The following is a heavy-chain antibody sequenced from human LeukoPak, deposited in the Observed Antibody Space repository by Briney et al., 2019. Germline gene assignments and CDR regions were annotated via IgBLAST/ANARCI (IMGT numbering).Heavy chain of an antibody. J-gene: IGHJ4*02. D-gene: IGHD6-6*01. CDR2: IYYSGST. CDR3: ARGDAEYTLSYYFDY. CDR1: GGSISSGDYY. V-gene: IGHV4-30-4*01. Sequence: SETLSLTSTVSGGSISSGDYYWSWIRQPPGKGLEWIGYIYYSGSTYYNPSLKSRVTISVDTSKNQFSLKLSSVTAADTAVYYCARGDAEYTLSYYFDYWGQGTLVTVSS.